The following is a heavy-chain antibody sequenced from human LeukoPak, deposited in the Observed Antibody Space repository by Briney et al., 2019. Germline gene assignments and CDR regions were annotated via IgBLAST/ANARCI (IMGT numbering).Heavy chain of an antibody. V-gene: IGHV4-30-4*01. J-gene: IGHJ4*02. Sequence: SSQTLSLTCTVSGGSISSGDYFWSWIRQPPGEGLEWIGNIYYNGNTYYNPSLESRGTISVDTFKNQFSLKLNSVTAADTAVYYCARDLWGLDSWGQGTLVTVSS. CDR1: GGSISSGDYF. D-gene: IGHD7-27*01. CDR3: ARDLWGLDS. CDR2: IYYNGNT.